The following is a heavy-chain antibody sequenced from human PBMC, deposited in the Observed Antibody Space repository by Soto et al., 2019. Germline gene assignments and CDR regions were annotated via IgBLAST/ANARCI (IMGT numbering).Heavy chain of an antibody. D-gene: IGHD6-6*01. V-gene: IGHV1-2*02. J-gene: IGHJ6*02. CDR2: INPNSGGT. CDR1: GYTFTGYY. Sequence: ASVKVSCKASGYTFTGYYMHWVRQAPGQGLEWMGWINPNSGGTNYAQKFQGRVTMTRDTSISTAYMELSRLRSDDTAVYYCAAPKQLVPYYYGMYVWGQGTTVTVSS. CDR3: AAPKQLVPYYYGMYV.